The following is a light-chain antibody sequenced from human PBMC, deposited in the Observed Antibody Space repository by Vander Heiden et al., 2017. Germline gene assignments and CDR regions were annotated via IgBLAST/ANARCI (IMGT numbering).Light chain of an antibody. V-gene: IGLV1-44*01. Sequence: QAVLTQPPSASGTPGQRVTLSCSGSSSNIGSNTVNWYQQLPGTAPKLLIYSNNQRPSGVPDRFSGSKSGTSASLAISGLQSEEEADYYCAAWDDSRNGQVVFGGGTKLTVL. CDR2: SNN. J-gene: IGLJ2*01. CDR3: AAWDDSRNGQVV. CDR1: SSNIGSNT.